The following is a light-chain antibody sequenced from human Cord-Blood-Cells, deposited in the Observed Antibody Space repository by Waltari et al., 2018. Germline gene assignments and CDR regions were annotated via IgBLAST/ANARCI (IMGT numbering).Light chain of an antibody. CDR1: QSVLYSTNNKNY. CDR3: QQYYSTPYT. V-gene: IGKV4-1*01. Sequence: IVMTPSPVSLAVSLGERAAINCKSSQSVLYSTNNKNYLAWYQQKPGQPPKLLIYWASTRESGVPDRFSGSGSGTDFTLTSSSLQAEDVAVYYCQQYYSTPYTFGQGTKLEIK. CDR2: WAS. J-gene: IGKJ2*01.